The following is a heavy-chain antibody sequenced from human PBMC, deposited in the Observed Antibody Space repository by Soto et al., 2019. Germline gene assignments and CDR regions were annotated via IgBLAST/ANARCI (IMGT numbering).Heavy chain of an antibody. CDR3: ARIRFLEWLFPPGGFDP. J-gene: IGHJ5*02. Sequence: SSETLSLTCTVSGGSVSSGSYYWSWIRQPPGKGLEWIGYIYYSGSTNYNPSLKSRVTISVDTSKNQFSLKLSSVTAADTAVYYCARIRFLEWLFPPGGFDPWGQGTLVTVSS. CDR2: IYYSGST. D-gene: IGHD3-3*01. V-gene: IGHV4-61*01. CDR1: GGSVSSGSYY.